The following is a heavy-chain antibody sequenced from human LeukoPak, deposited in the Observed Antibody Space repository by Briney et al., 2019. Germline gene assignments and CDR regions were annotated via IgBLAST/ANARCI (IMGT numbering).Heavy chain of an antibody. D-gene: IGHD1-26*01. Sequence: SQTLSLTCAISGDSVSSNSAAWNWIRQSPSRGLEWLGRTYYRSKWYNDYAVSVKSRITINPDTSKNQFSLQLNSVTPEDTAVYYCARSMSGIVGATGSFDYWGQGTLVTVSS. CDR1: GDSVSSNSAA. J-gene: IGHJ4*02. CDR2: TYYRSKWYN. V-gene: IGHV6-1*01. CDR3: ARSMSGIVGATGSFDY.